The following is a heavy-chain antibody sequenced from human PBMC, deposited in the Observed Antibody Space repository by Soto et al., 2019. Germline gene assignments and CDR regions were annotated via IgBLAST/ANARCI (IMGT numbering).Heavy chain of an antibody. CDR1: GYTFTGYY. V-gene: IGHV1-2*04. D-gene: IGHD3-10*01. J-gene: IGHJ5*02. Sequence: ASVKVSCKASGYTFTGYYMHWVRQAPGQGLEWMGWINPNSGGTNYAQKFQGWVTMTRDTSISTAYMELSRLRSDDTAVYYCARDRYYYGSGSYPHGWFDPWGQGTLVTVSS. CDR3: ARDRYYYGSGSYPHGWFDP. CDR2: INPNSGGT.